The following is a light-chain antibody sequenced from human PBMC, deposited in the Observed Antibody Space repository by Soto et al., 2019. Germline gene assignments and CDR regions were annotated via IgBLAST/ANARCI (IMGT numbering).Light chain of an antibody. J-gene: IGKJ1*01. Sequence: EIVLTQSPGTLSLSPGERATLSCRASQSVSGRYLAWYQQKPGQAPRPLIYGASSRASGIPDRFSGSGSGTDFTLTSSRLEPEDFAVYYCQQYGSTPWTFGQGTKLDIK. CDR2: GAS. V-gene: IGKV3-20*01. CDR1: QSVSGRY. CDR3: QQYGSTPWT.